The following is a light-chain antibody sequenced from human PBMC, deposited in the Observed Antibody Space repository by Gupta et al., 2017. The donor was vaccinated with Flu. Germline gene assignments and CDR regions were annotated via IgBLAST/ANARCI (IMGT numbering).Light chain of an antibody. J-gene: IGLJ3*02. Sequence: SALPHPRSVSGSPGQSVTISCTGTSSDVGGYNYVSWYQQHPGKAPKLMIYDVSKRPAGVPDRFSGSKSGNTASLTISGRQAEDEADYYCCSYAGSYAWVFGGGTKLTVL. CDR1: SSDVGGYNY. V-gene: IGLV2-11*01. CDR2: DVS. CDR3: CSYAGSYAWV.